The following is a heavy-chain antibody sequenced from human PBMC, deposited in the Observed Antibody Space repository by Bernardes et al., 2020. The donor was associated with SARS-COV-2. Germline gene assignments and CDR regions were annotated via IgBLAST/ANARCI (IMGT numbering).Heavy chain of an antibody. CDR2: IKSKTDGGTT. CDR3: TTDVVVVAATDYYYGMDV. CDR1: GFTFSNAW. J-gene: IGHJ6*02. D-gene: IGHD2-15*01. V-gene: IGHV3-15*01. Sequence: GGSLRLSCASSGFTFSNAWMSCVRQAPGKGLEWVCRIKSKTDGGTTDYAAPVKGRFTISRDDSKNTLYLQMNSLKTEDTAVYYCTTDVVVVAATDYYYGMDVWGQGTTVTVSS.